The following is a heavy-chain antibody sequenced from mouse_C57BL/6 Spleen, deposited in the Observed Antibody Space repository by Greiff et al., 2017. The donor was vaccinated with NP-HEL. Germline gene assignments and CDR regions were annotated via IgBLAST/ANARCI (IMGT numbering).Heavy chain of an antibody. CDR1: GYAFSSSW. CDR2: IYPGDGDT. D-gene: IGHD1-1*01. V-gene: IGHV1-82*01. CDR3: ARSGYGSEDFDY. J-gene: IGHJ2*01. Sequence: VQLQQSGPELVKPGASVKISCKASGYAFSSSWMNWVKQRPGKGLEWIGRIYPGDGDTNYNGKFKGKATLTADKSSSTAYMQLSSLTSEDSAVYFCARSGYGSEDFDYWGQGTTLTVSS.